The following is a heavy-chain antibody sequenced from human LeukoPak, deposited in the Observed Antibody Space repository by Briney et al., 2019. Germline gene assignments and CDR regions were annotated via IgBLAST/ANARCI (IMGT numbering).Heavy chain of an antibody. J-gene: IGHJ6*02. CDR3: AKAASSSWPSYYYGMDV. V-gene: IGHV3-23*01. CDR2: ITGSGGNT. D-gene: IGHD6-13*01. CDR1: GFIFSSYS. Sequence: GRSLRLSCAASGFIFSSYSMSWVRQAPGKGLEWASVITGSGGNTYYADSVKGRFTISKDNSKNTVYLQMSSLRVDDTAVYYCAKAASSSWPSYYYGMDVWGQGTTVTVSS.